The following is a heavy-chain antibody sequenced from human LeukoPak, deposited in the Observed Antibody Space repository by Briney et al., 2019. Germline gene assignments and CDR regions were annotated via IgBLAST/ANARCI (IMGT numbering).Heavy chain of an antibody. CDR3: ARDVWGDRDSYFDY. V-gene: IGHV3-74*01. J-gene: IGHJ4*02. Sequence: GGSLRLSCAASGFTFSTYWMHWVRQAPGKGLVWVSRINSDGRSTSYPDSVKGRFTISRDNAKNTLYLQMNSLRAEDTAVYYCARDVWGDRDSYFDYWGQGTLVAVSS. CDR2: INSDGRST. CDR1: GFTFSTYW. D-gene: IGHD2-21*01.